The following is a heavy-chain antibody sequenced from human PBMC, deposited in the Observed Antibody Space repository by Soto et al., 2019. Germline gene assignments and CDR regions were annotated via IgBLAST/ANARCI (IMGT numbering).Heavy chain of an antibody. Sequence: SETLSLTCTVSGGSISSYCWTWIRQPPGEGLEWIGYICNSGSTNYNPSHKSRVTISVDTSKNQFSLKLSSVTAADTAVYYCARAGVRFLEGPLDYWGQGTLVTVSS. V-gene: IGHV4-59*12. J-gene: IGHJ4*02. CDR2: ICNSGST. D-gene: IGHD3-3*01. CDR3: ARAGVRFLEGPLDY. CDR1: GGSISSYC.